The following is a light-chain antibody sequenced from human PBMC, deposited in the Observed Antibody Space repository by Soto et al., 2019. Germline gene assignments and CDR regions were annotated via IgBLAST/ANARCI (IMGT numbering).Light chain of an antibody. V-gene: IGKV3-11*01. CDR3: QQTSNWPPEIT. J-gene: IGKJ5*01. CDR1: QSVPRH. Sequence: EIVLTQSPASLSLSPLETSTVSCRASQSVPRHLAWYQQRPGLAPRLLIYDSSSRATGIPDRFSGSGSGTDFTLTISSLEPEDFAVYYCQQTSNWPPEITFGQGTRLEIK. CDR2: DSS.